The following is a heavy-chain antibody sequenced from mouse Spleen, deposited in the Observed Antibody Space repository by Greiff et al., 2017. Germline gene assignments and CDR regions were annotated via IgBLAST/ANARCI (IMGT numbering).Heavy chain of an antibody. D-gene: IGHD2-3*01. CDR2: IWRGGST. V-gene: IGHV2-5-1*01. CDR3: AKIYDGYSHYAMDY. J-gene: IGHJ4*01. CDR1: GFSLTSYG. Sequence: VQLQQSGPSLVQPSQSLSITCTVSGFSLTSYGVHWVRQSPGKGLEWLGVIWRGGSTDYNAAFMSRLSITKDNSKSQVFFKMNSLQADDTAIYYCAKIYDGYSHYAMDYWGQGTSVTVSS.